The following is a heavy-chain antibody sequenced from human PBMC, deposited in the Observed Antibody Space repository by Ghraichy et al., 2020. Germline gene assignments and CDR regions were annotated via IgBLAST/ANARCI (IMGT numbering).Heavy chain of an antibody. V-gene: IGHV4-39*01. J-gene: IGHJ4*02. D-gene: IGHD2-21*01. CDR2: ISYSGKT. Sequence: ETLSLTCTVSGDSITSTNFYWAWIRQPPGKGLEWIGSISYSGKTYYNSSLNSRVTMSVDMSKNQFSLKLSSLTAADTAMYYCARQSLSLHIVPTFVHFDYWGQGTLVPVSS. CDR3: ARQSLSLHIVPTFVHFDY. CDR1: GDSITSTNFY.